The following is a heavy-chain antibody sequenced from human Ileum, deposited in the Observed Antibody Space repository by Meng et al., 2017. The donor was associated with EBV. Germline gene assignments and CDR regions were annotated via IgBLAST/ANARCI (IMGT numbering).Heavy chain of an antibody. CDR3: AHGTYYYGPDFTGGWFDP. Sequence: MTLKQFRPTLLKPTRTLPLTSTFSGFSPRASRVGVGWIRQPPGKALEWLALIYWDDDKRYSPSLKSRLTITKDASKNQVVLTMTNMDPVDTATYYCAHGTYYYGPDFTGGWFDPWGQGTLVTVSS. CDR1: GFSPRASRVG. J-gene: IGHJ5*02. CDR2: IYWDDDK. D-gene: IGHD3-10*01. V-gene: IGHV2-5*02.